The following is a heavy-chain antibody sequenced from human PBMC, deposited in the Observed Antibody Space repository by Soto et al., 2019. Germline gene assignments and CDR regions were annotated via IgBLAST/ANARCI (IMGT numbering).Heavy chain of an antibody. CDR2: LYYSGST. CDR3: ARSESGDYFDY. V-gene: IGHV4-39*01. D-gene: IGHD4-17*01. Sequence: SETLSLTCTVSGGSISNSNYYWGWIRQPPGKGLEWIASLYYSGSTYYNPSLKSRFTISVDSSKNSLYLQMNSLRAEDTAVYYCARSESGDYFDYWGQGTLVTVSS. J-gene: IGHJ4*02. CDR1: GGSISNSNYY.